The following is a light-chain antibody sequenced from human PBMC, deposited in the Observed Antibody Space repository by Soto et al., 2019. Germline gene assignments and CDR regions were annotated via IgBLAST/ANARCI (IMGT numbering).Light chain of an antibody. CDR3: QQRSSWPSWT. CDR1: QSVSSY. CDR2: DAS. Sequence: ESVLTQSPATLSLSPGERATLSCRASQSVSSYLAWYQQKPGQAPRLLIYDASNRATGIPARFSGSGSGTDFTLTISSLEPEDFAVYYCQQRSSWPSWTFGQGTKVEIK. J-gene: IGKJ1*01. V-gene: IGKV3-11*01.